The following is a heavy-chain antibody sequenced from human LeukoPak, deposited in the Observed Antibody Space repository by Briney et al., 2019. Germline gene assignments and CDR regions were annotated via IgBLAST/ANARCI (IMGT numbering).Heavy chain of an antibody. V-gene: IGHV5-51*01. CDR1: GYSFTSYW. J-gene: IGHJ4*02. Sequence: GESLKISCKGSGYSFTSYWIGWVRQMPGKGLEWMGIIYPGDSDTRYSPSFQGQVTISADKSISTAYLQWSGLKASDTAMYYCARLRMTTVTFFDYWGQGTLVTVSS. D-gene: IGHD4-17*01. CDR3: ARLRMTTVTFFDY. CDR2: IYPGDSDT.